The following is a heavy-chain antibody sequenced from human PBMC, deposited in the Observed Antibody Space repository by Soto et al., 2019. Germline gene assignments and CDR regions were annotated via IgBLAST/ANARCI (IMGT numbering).Heavy chain of an antibody. CDR1: GGTFSSYA. V-gene: IGHV1-69*13. J-gene: IGHJ5*02. D-gene: IGHD2-15*01. CDR3: ARAGWVRVNYCSGGSCYLGWFDP. Sequence: SVKVSCKASGGTFSSYAISWVRQAPGQGLEWTGGIIPIFGTANYAQKFQGRVTITADESTSTAYMELSSLRSEDTAVYYCARAGWVRVNYCSGGSCYLGWFDPWG. CDR2: IIPIFGTA.